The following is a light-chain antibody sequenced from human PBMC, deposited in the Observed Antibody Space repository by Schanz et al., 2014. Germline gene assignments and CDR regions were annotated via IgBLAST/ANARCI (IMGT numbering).Light chain of an antibody. CDR2: TND. Sequence: QSVLTQPPSASGTPGQRVTISCSGSSSNVGTNTVSWYQQLPGTAPKLLIYTNDQRPSGVPDRFSGSKSGTSASLAISGLQSEDEDDYYCAAWDDSLNGLYVFGTGTKLTVL. V-gene: IGLV1-44*01. CDR3: AAWDDSLNGLYV. J-gene: IGLJ1*01. CDR1: SSNVGTNT.